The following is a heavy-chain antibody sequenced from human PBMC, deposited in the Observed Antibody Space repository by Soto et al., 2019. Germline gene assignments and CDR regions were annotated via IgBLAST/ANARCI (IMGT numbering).Heavy chain of an antibody. D-gene: IGHD4-17*01. CDR3: AKSAPMDAGDKYYYDF. V-gene: IGHV1-69*13. Sequence: SVKVSCKASGGTFSTFGISWVRQAPGQGLEWMGGIIPFFGTARYSQKFEDRVTITADESTNTAYMDLRSLTSEDTAIYYCAKSAPMDAGDKYYYDFWGQGALVTVSS. J-gene: IGHJ4*02. CDR1: GGTFSTFG. CDR2: IIPFFGTA.